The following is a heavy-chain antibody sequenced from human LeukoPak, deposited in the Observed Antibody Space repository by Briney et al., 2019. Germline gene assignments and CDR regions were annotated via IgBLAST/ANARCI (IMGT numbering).Heavy chain of an antibody. J-gene: IGHJ6*03. V-gene: IGHV3-53*01. CDR2: IYSGGRT. CDR3: ARVLSGRGSLYSYYYYMDV. Sequence: GGSLRLSCAASGFTVSSNYMIWVRQAPGKGLEWVSVIYSGGRTYYVDSVKGRFTISRDISKNTLYLQINSLRAEDTAVYYCARVLSGRGSLYSYYYYMDVWGKGTTVTISS. CDR1: GFTVSSNY. D-gene: IGHD3-10*01.